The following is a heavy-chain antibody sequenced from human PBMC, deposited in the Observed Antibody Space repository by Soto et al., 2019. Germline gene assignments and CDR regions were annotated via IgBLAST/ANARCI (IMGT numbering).Heavy chain of an antibody. V-gene: IGHV1-69*01. CDR2: IIPIFGTA. CDR1: GGTFSSYA. D-gene: IGHD2-2*01. Sequence: QVQLVQSGAEVKKPGSSVKVSCKASGGTFSSYAISWVRQAPGQGLEWMGGIIPIFGTANYAQKFQGRVTLTADESTSTAYMDLSSLRSEDTAVYYCGRTPYYYYGTDVWGQGTTVTVSS. CDR3: GRTPYYYYGTDV. J-gene: IGHJ6*02.